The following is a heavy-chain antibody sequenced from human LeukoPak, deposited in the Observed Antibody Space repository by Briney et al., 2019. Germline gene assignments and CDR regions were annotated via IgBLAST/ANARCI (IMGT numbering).Heavy chain of an antibody. CDR2: ISYDGSNK. D-gene: IGHD6-13*01. Sequence: GRSLRLSCAAPGFTFSSYAMHWVRQAPGKGLEWVAVISYDGSNKYYADSVKGRFTISRDKSKNTLYLQMNSLRAEDTAVYYCARDFIARETFDYWGQGTLVTVSS. CDR1: GFTFSSYA. CDR3: ARDFIARETFDY. J-gene: IGHJ4*02. V-gene: IGHV3-30*04.